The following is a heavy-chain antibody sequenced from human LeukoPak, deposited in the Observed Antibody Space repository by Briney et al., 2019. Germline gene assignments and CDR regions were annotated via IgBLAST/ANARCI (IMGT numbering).Heavy chain of an antibody. CDR1: GFTFSSYA. J-gene: IGHJ4*02. CDR3: AREQLEYYYDSSGPNFDY. D-gene: IGHD3-22*01. Sequence: PGGSLRLSCAASGFTFSSYAMHWVRQAPGKGLEWVAVISYDGSNKYYADSVKGRFTISRDNSKNTLYLQMNSLRAEDTAVYYCAREQLEYYYDSSGPNFDYWGQGNLVTVSS. CDR2: ISYDGSNK. V-gene: IGHV3-30*04.